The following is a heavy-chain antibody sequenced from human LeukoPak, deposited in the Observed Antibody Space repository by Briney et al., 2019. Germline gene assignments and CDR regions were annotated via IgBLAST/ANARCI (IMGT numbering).Heavy chain of an antibody. J-gene: IGHJ4*02. CDR2: ISSSSSYI. CDR3: ARARSSGWPLDY. CDR1: GFTFRRYS. D-gene: IGHD6-19*01. V-gene: IGHV3-21*01. Sequence: GGSLRLSCAASGFTFRRYSMKWVRQAPGKGLEWVSSISSSSSYIYYADSVKGRFTISRDNAKNSLYLQMNSLRAEDTAVYYCARARSSGWPLDYWGQGTLVTVSS.